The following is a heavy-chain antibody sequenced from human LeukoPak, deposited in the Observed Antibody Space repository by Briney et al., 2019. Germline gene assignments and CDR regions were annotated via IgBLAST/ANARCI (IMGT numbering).Heavy chain of an antibody. CDR2: ISAYGNT. D-gene: IGHD2-15*01. Sequence: AAVNVSFKTSGYTFTIYGISWVRQAPGQGGEWMGLISAYGNTNYAQNLQGRVTMTTDTSTSTAYMELRSLRSDDTAVYYCARGIIGYYFDYGGQGTLVTVS. CDR1: GYTFTIYG. J-gene: IGHJ4*02. V-gene: IGHV1-18*01. CDR3: ARGIIGYYFDY.